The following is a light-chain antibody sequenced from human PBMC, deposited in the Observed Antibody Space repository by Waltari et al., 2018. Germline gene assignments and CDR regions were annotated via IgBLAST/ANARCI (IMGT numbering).Light chain of an antibody. J-gene: IGLJ3*02. Sequence: QQPKKGPRDLMKGNSDGSHSKGDDIPVRFSGSSSGAERYLTISSVQSEDEADYYCQTGGHGTWVFGGGTTLTVL. CDR3: QTGGHGTWV. CDR2: GNSDGSH. V-gene: IGLV4-69*01.